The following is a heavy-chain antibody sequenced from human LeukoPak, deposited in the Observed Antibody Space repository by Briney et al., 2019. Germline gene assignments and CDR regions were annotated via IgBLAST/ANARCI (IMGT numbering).Heavy chain of an antibody. J-gene: IGHJ3*02. CDR2: IYFSGGT. CDR1: GDSISSSNCY. D-gene: IGHD3-10*01. V-gene: IGHV4-39*01. Sequence: KPSETLSLTCTVSGDSISSSNCYWGWIRQPPGKGLEWIGSIYFSGGTYYNVSLKSRVTISVDTSKNQFSLKLSSVAAADTAVYYCARLWGHYYGSGHAFDIWGQGTMVTVSS. CDR3: ARLWGHYYGSGHAFDI.